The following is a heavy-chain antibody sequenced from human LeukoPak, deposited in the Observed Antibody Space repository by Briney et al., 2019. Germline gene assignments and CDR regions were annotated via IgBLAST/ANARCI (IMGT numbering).Heavy chain of an antibody. Sequence: SQTLSLTCTVSGGSISSIPYCWGWLRQSPGKGLEWIGNTDQSGSTYYDPSFKSRVTISLDMSKNQFSLRLNSVTAADTAVYYCAGGSGQFTSWGQGTLVTVSP. CDR3: AGGSGQFTS. CDR1: GGSISSIPYC. V-gene: IGHV4-39*07. CDR2: TDQSGST. J-gene: IGHJ5*02. D-gene: IGHD2-15*01.